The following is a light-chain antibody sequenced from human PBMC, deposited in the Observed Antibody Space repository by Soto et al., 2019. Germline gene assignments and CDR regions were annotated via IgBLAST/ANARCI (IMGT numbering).Light chain of an antibody. J-gene: IGKJ5*01. CDR1: QXVXXY. CDR2: DAS. Sequence: EIVXXXSPATXXLSPGERATXXXXASQXVXXYLAWYQQKPGQAPRLLIYDASNRATGIPARFSGSGSGTDFTLTISSLEPEDFAVYYCQQRSNWPVITFGQGTRLEIK. CDR3: QQRSNWPVIT. V-gene: IGKV3-11*01.